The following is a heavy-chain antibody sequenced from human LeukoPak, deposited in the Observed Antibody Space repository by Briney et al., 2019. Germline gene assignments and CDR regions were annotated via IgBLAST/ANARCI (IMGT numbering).Heavy chain of an antibody. D-gene: IGHD3-10*01. J-gene: IGHJ4*02. CDR2: ISWNSGSI. Sequence: GGSLRLSCAASGFTFDDYAMHWVRQAPGKGLEWVSGISWNSGSIGYADSVKGRFTISRDNAKNSLYLQMNSLRAEDTALYYCARGDGSGMNWGQGTLVTVSS. CDR3: ARGDGSGMN. CDR1: GFTFDDYA. V-gene: IGHV3-9*01.